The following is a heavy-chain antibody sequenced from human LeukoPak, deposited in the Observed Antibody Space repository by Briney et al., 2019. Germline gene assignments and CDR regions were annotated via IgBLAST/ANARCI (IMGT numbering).Heavy chain of an antibody. CDR3: ARGGDSSSWYSWFDP. Sequence: SETLSLTCAVSGGSISSGGYSWSWIRQPPGKGLEWIGYIYHSGSTYYNPSLKSRVTISVDRSKNQFSLKLSSVTAADTAVYYCARGGDSSSWYSWFDPWGQGTLVTVSS. D-gene: IGHD6-13*01. CDR1: GGSISSGGYS. J-gene: IGHJ5*02. V-gene: IGHV4-30-2*01. CDR2: IYHSGST.